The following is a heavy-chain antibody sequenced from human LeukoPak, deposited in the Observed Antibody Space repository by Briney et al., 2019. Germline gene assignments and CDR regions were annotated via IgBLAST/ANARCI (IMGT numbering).Heavy chain of an antibody. D-gene: IGHD2-2*01. V-gene: IGHV3-48*03. J-gene: IGHJ4*02. Sequence: AGPLRLSCAASGFTFSSYEMNWVRQAPGKGLEWVAYISSSGSTIYYADPVKGRFTISRDNAKNALYLQMNSLRAEDTAIYYCARDGEGCTSTRCYEWFDYWGQGTLVTVSS. CDR3: ARDGEGCTSTRCYEWFDY. CDR2: ISSSGSTI. CDR1: GFTFSSYE.